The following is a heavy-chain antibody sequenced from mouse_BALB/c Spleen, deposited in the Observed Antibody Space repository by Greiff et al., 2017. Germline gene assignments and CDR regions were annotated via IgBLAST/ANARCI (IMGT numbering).Heavy chain of an antibody. Sequence: ESGPGLVKPSQSLSLTCTVTGYSITSDYAWNWIRQFPGNKLEWMGYISYSGSTSYNPSLKSRISITRDTSKNQFFLQLNSVTTEDTATYYCARMYYGGAYWGQGTLVTVSA. CDR3: ARMYYGGAY. CDR1: GYSITSDYA. CDR2: ISYSGST. J-gene: IGHJ3*01. V-gene: IGHV3-2*02. D-gene: IGHD1-1*01.